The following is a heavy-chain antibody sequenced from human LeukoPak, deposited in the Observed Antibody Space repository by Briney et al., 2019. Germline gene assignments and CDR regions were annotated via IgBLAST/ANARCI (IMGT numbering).Heavy chain of an antibody. CDR2: ISGSGGST. CDR1: GFTFSSYA. V-gene: IGHV3-23*01. CDR3: AKAKLSMYGSGSYYNGYDY. Sequence: GGSLRLSCAASGFTFSSYAMSWVRQAPGKGLEGVSAISGSGGSTYYADSVKGRFTISRDNSKNTLYLQMNSLRAEDTAVYYCAKAKLSMYGSGSYYNGYDYWGQGTLVTVSS. J-gene: IGHJ4*02. D-gene: IGHD3-10*01.